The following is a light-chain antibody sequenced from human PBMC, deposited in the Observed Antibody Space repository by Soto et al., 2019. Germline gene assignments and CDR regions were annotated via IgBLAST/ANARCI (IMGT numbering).Light chain of an antibody. J-gene: IGLJ2*01. V-gene: IGLV1-44*01. CDR1: NSNIGTNT. CDR2: TNN. CDR3: AAWDDSLNGRL. Sequence: QSLLTQPPSASATPGQRVTISCSGSNSNIGTNTVNWYQQLPGTAPRLLIYTNNQRPSGVPQRFSGSKTGTSASLAIGGLQSEDGADYYCAAWDDSLNGRLFGGGTKVTVL.